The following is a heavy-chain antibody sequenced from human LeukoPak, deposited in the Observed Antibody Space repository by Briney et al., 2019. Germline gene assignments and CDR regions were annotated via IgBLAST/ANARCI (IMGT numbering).Heavy chain of an antibody. D-gene: IGHD3-10*01. V-gene: IGHV1-69*05. CDR1: GGTFSSYA. CDR2: IIPIFGTA. Sequence: SVKVSCKASGGTFSSYAISWVRQAPGQGLEWMGGIIPIFGTANYAQKFQGRVTITTDESTSAAYMELSSLRSEDTAVYYCAREAHGSGSSYYYYIDVWGKGTTVTVYS. J-gene: IGHJ6*03. CDR3: AREAHGSGSSYYYYIDV.